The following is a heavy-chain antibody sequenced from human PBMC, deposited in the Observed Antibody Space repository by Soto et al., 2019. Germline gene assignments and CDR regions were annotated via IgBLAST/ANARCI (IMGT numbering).Heavy chain of an antibody. CDR3: ARTGAAAGTSLDY. CDR2: IIPILGIA. CDR1: GGTFSSYT. J-gene: IGHJ4*02. Sequence: SVKVSCKASGGTFSSYTISWVRQAPGQGLEWMGRIIPILGIANYAQKFQGRVTMTRDTSTSTVYMELSSLRSEDTAVYYCARTGAAAGTSLDYWGQGTLVTVSS. D-gene: IGHD6-13*01. V-gene: IGHV1-69*02.